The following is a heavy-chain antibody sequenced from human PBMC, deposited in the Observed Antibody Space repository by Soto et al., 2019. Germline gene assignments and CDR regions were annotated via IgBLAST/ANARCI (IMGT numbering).Heavy chain of an antibody. D-gene: IGHD5-18*01. CDR2: ISPSASDT. CDR1: GVSFSTSS. J-gene: IGHJ4*02. CDR3: AKGGYTFAYE. V-gene: IGHV3-23*01. Sequence: GGSLRLSCAASGVSFSTSSMAWVRQPPGKGLEWVSAISPSASDTLYADSVKGRFTIFRDNSKNTLFLQMTSLRAEDTAVYYCAKGGYTFAYEWGQGPLVTVSS.